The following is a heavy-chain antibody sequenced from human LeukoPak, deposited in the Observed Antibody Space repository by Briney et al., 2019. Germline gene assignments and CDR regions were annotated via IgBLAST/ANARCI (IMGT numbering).Heavy chain of an antibody. D-gene: IGHD6-13*01. CDR1: GGSISSYY. Sequence: PSETLSLTCTVTGGSISSYYWSWIRQPPGKGLEWIGYIYYSGSTNYNPSLKSRVTISVDTSKNQFSLKLSSVTAADTAVYYCARSVQQLVVSYFYYMNVWGKGTTVTVSS. V-gene: IGHV4-59*01. CDR2: IYYSGST. CDR3: ARSVQQLVVSYFYYMNV. J-gene: IGHJ6*03.